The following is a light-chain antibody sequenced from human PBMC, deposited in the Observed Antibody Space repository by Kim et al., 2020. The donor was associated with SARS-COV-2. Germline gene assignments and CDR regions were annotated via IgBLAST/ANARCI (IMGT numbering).Light chain of an antibody. CDR2: RDN. CDR3: QVWDNSLGV. V-gene: IGLV3-1*01. Sequence: VSPGETATISCTGDNLQVKYVCWYQRTAGHSPVLVLYRDNKRPSGIPERFSGSNSGNTATLTISGTQAMDEADYYCQVWDNSLGVFGAGTQLTVL. J-gene: IGLJ2*01. CDR1: NLQVKY.